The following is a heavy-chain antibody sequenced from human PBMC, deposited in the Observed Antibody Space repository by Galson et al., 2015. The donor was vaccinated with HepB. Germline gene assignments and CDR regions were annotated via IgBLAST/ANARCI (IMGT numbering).Heavy chain of an antibody. V-gene: IGHV4-39*07. CDR3: ARASSFYDTNGYYYFDH. CDR2: LYYTGST. J-gene: IGHJ4*02. Sequence: SETLSLTCTVSGDSLRGSHSYWGWIRQPPGKGLEWIGSLYYTGSTFYNPSLKSRVSISLDKSKNQVFLKVNSVTAADTAAYYCARASSFYDTNGYYYFDHWGQGILVTVSS. D-gene: IGHD2/OR15-2a*01. CDR1: GDSLRGSHSY.